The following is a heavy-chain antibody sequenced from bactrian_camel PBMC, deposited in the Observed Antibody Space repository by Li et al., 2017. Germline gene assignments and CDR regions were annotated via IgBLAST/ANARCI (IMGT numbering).Heavy chain of an antibody. V-gene: IGHV3S1*01. CDR3: AQALIELGPKRALGAYEYNY. CDR2: IHTGIAHT. CDR1: SITDNTVW. Sequence: HVQLVESGGGSVQHGGSLRLSCVASSITDNTVWTGWVRQAPGKEREAVAVIHTGIAHTNYADSVKGRFTISQDIAEVVLQMNSLKPEDTGTYYCAQALIELGPKRALGAYEYNYWSQGTQVTVSS. J-gene: IGHJ4*01. D-gene: IGHD1*01.